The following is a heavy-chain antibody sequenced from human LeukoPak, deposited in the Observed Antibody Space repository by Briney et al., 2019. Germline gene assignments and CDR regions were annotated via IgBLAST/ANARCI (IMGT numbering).Heavy chain of an antibody. Sequence: PGGSLRLSCAVSGLTFSNFKMNWVRQAPGKGLEWVSYISDSGRSTFYADSVKGRLTISRDNAKNSLYLQMSSLRVEDTAVYYCASWAGNTQSDSWSGPFDYWGQGTLVTVSS. CDR1: GLTFSNFK. V-gene: IGHV3-48*03. J-gene: IGHJ4*02. CDR2: ISDSGRST. D-gene: IGHD3-3*01. CDR3: ASWAGNTQSDSWSGPFDY.